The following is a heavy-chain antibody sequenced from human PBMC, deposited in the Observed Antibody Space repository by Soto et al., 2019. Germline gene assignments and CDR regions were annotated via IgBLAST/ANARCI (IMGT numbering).Heavy chain of an antibody. V-gene: IGHV1-18*01. CDR3: ANGLLRSRGEYYDY. CDR1: GYTFTDYG. J-gene: IGHJ4*02. D-gene: IGHD3-10*01. Sequence: ASVKVSCKASGYTFTDYGIAWVRQAPGQGLEWVGWINTDNGDTNFAQRLQGRVTVTTDTSTNTAYMELRSLTSDDTAVYYCANGLLRSRGEYYDYWGQGTLVTVSS. CDR2: INTDNGDT.